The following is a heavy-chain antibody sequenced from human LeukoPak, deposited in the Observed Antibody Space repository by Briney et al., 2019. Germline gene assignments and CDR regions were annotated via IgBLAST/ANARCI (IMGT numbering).Heavy chain of an antibody. CDR3: AKDIAADGEIQLIDY. V-gene: IGHV3-30-3*01. Sequence: GRSLRLSCAASGFTFSSYAMHWVRQAPGKGLEWVAVIPYDGSNKYYADSVKGRFTISRDNSKNTLYLQMNSLRAEDTALYYCAKDIAADGEIQLIDYWGQGTLVTVSS. CDR2: IPYDGSNK. J-gene: IGHJ4*02. CDR1: GFTFSSYA. D-gene: IGHD5-18*01.